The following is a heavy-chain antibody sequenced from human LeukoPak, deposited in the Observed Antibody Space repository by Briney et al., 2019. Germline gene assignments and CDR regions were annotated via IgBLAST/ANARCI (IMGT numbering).Heavy chain of an antibody. Sequence: SETLSLTCTVSGGSISSYYWSWIRQPPGKGLEWIGYIYYSGSTNYNPSLKSRVTISVDTSKNQFSLKLSSVTAADTAVYYCARGGVAVAGPPFDYWGQGTLVTVSS. CDR3: ARGGVAVAGPPFDY. V-gene: IGHV4-59*12. CDR1: GGSISSYY. CDR2: IYYSGST. D-gene: IGHD6-19*01. J-gene: IGHJ4*02.